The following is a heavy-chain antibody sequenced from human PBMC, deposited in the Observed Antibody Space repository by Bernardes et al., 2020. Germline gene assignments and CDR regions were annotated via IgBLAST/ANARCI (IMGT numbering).Heavy chain of an antibody. CDR2: IYPGDSDT. D-gene: IGHD6-13*01. J-gene: IGHJ4*02. V-gene: IGHV5-51*01. Sequence: GLSLNISCKGSGYSFTSYWIGWVRQMPGTGLEWMGIIYPGDSDTRYSPSFQGQVTISADKSISTAYLQWSSLKASDTAMYYCAGSITSAGTGFDYWGQGTLVTVSS. CDR1: GYSFTSYW. CDR3: AGSITSAGTGFDY.